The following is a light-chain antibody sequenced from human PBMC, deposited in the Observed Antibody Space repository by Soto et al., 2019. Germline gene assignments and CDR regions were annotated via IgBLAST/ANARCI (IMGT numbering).Light chain of an antibody. CDR2: GDN. Sequence: QSALTQPPSVSGAPGQRVSISCTGSTSNIGAPYDVHWYQHLPGTAPKLLIYGDNNRPSGVPDRFSGSKSGTSASLAITGLQAEDEADYYCQSYDSSLSGPYVFGTGTKVTVL. CDR1: TSNIGAPYD. CDR3: QSYDSSLSGPYV. V-gene: IGLV1-40*01. J-gene: IGLJ1*01.